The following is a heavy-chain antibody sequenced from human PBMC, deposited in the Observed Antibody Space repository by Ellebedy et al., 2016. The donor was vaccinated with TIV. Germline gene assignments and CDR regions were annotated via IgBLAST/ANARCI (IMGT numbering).Heavy chain of an antibody. CDR2: IIAIFDTP. D-gene: IGHD4-17*01. CDR1: GGIFRSNA. CDR3: AHDYGDL. V-gene: IGHV1-69*13. Sequence: ASVKVSXKASGGIFRSNAMSWVRQAPGQGLEWMGGIIAIFDTPNYAQSFQGRLTITADESTSTAYMELNSLTSDDTAIYYCAHDYGDLWGRGTLITVSS. J-gene: IGHJ2*01.